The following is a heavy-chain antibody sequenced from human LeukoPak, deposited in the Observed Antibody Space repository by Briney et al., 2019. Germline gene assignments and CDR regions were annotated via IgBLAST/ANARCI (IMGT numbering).Heavy chain of an antibody. J-gene: IGHJ4*02. V-gene: IGHV3-30-3*01. CDR3: ARVIGLRWERGYFDY. D-gene: IGHD4-17*01. CDR1: GFTFSSYA. Sequence: GGSLRLSCAASGFTFSSYAMHWVRQAPGKGLEWVAVISYDGSNKYYADSVKGRFTISRDNSKNTLYLQMNSLRAEDTAVYYCARVIGLRWERGYFDYWGQGTLVTVSS. CDR2: ISYDGSNK.